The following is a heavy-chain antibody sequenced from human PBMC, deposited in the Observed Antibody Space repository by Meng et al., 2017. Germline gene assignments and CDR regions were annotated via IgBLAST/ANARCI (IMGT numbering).Heavy chain of an antibody. J-gene: IGHJ4*02. CDR1: GFTFSSYD. Sequence: VPRVESGGGLVQPGGSLRLSCAASGFTFSSYDMHWVRQATGKGLEWVSAIGTAGDTYYPGSVKGRFTISRENAKNSLYLQMNSLRAGDTAVYYCARGVVRGVIYPQFDYWGQGTLVTVSS. CDR3: ARGVVRGVIYPQFDY. D-gene: IGHD3-10*01. CDR2: IGTAGDT. V-gene: IGHV3-13*01.